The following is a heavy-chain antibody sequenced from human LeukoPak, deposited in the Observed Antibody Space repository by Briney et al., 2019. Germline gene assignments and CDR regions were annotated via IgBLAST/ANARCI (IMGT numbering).Heavy chain of an antibody. V-gene: IGHV1-2*02. CDR3: ARGVVVVVAANLFFDY. J-gene: IGHJ4*02. CDR2: INPNSGGT. D-gene: IGHD2-15*01. Sequence: ASVKVSCKASGYTFTGYYMHWVRQAPGQGLEWMGWINPNSGGTNYAQKFQGRVTMTRDTSISTAYMELSRLRSEDTAVYYCARGVVVVVAANLFFDYWGQGTLVTVSS. CDR1: GYTFTGYY.